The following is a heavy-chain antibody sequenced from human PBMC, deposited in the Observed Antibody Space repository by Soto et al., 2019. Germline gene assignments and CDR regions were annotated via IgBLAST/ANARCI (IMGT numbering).Heavy chain of an antibody. CDR1: GDSVSSNSAA. V-gene: IGHV6-1*01. CDR2: TYYRSKWYN. J-gene: IGHJ4*02. Sequence: PSQTLSLTCAISGDSVSSNSAAWNWIKQSPSRGLEWLGRTYYRSKWYNDYAVSVKSRITINPDTSKNQFSLQLNSVTPEDTSVHYCAREGCAENPFLEWFVDYWGQGTLVTVSS. CDR3: AREGCAENPFLEWFVDY. D-gene: IGHD3-3*02.